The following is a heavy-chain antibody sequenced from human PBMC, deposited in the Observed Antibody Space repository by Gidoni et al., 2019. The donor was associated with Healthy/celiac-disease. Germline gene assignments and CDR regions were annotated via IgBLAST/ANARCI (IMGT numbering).Heavy chain of an antibody. D-gene: IGHD3-22*01. CDR1: GFTFSSYA. V-gene: IGHV3-23*04. Sequence: EVQLVESGGGLVQPGGSLRLACAASGFTFSSYAMRWVRQAPGKGLEWVSAISGSGGSTYYADSVKGRFTISRDNSKNTLYLQMNSLRAEDTAVYYCAKDITMIVVAFCLDYWGQGTLVTVSS. CDR2: ISGSGGST. J-gene: IGHJ4*02. CDR3: AKDITMIVVAFCLDY.